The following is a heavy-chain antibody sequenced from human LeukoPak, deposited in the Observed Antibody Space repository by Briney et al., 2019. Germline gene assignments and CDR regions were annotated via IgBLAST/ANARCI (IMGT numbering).Heavy chain of an antibody. CDR3: ARATRLRFFSSNWFDP. CDR2: INHSGST. J-gene: IGHJ5*02. Sequence: SETLSLTCAVYGGSFSGYYWSWIRQPPGKGLEWIGEINHSGSTNYNPSLKSRVTISVDTSKNQFSLKLNSVTAADTAVYYCARATRLRFFSSNWFDPWGQGTLVTVSS. CDR1: GGSFSGYY. D-gene: IGHD3-3*01. V-gene: IGHV4-34*01.